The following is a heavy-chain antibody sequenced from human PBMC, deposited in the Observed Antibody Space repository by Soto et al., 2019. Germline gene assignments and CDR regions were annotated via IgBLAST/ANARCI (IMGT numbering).Heavy chain of an antibody. D-gene: IGHD3-3*01. V-gene: IGHV4-30-4*01. CDR3: ARERVSIFGVVLPAGVDV. J-gene: IGHJ6*02. Sequence: QVQLQESGPGLVKPSQTLSLTCTVSGGSISSGDYYWSWIRQPPGKGLEWIGYIYYNGSANYNPSLKSRVAISVDTSKNQFSLKLTSVTAADTAVYYCARERVSIFGVVLPAGVDVWGQGRTVTVSS. CDR2: IYYNGSA. CDR1: GGSISSGDYY.